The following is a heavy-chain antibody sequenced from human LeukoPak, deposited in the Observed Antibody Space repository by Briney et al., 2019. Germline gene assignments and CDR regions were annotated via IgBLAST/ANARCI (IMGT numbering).Heavy chain of an antibody. CDR3: ARASSGSSWAFDY. CDR1: DGSISSNSYY. CDR2: IYYSGST. Sequence: SETLSLTCTVSDGSISSNSYYWGWIRQPPGKGLEWIGSIYYSGSTYYNPSLKSRVTIPVDTSKNQLSLKLSSVTAADTAVYYCARASSGSSWAFDYWGLGTLVTVSS. V-gene: IGHV4-39*01. D-gene: IGHD6-13*01. J-gene: IGHJ4*02.